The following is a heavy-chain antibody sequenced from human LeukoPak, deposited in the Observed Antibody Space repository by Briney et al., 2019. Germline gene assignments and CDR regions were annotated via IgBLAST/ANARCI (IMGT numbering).Heavy chain of an antibody. CDR1: GFTFSDYT. CDR2: IWYDGSNK. D-gene: IGHD6-19*01. V-gene: IGHV3-30*02. CDR3: AKIAVAANFDY. J-gene: IGHJ4*02. Sequence: AGGSLRLSCAASGFTFSDYTIHWVRQAPGKGLEWVAVIWYDGSNKYYADSVKGRFTISRDNSKNTLYQQMNSLRAEDTAVYYCAKIAVAANFDYWGQGTLVTVSS.